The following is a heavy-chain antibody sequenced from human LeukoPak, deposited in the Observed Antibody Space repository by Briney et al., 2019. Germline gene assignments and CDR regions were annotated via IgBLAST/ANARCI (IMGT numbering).Heavy chain of an antibody. CDR2: ISSDGCEK. Sequence: GGSLRLSCAGSGFSFSSYVMHWIRQAPGKGLDWVGVISSDGCEKYDADSVEGRFIISRDNYNNTLYLQMNSLRAEDSAVFYCASTQAYSDIFGYYHFDYWGQGTLVTVSS. CDR1: GFSFSSYV. D-gene: IGHD3-3*01. V-gene: IGHV3-30*03. J-gene: IGHJ4*02. CDR3: ASTQAYSDIFGYYHFDY.